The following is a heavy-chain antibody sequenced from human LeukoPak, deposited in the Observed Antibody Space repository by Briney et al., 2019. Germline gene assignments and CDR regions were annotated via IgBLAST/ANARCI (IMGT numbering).Heavy chain of an antibody. D-gene: IGHD6-6*01. CDR2: ISAYNGNT. J-gene: IGHJ6*03. CDR1: GGTFSSYA. Sequence: ASVKVSCKASGGTFSSYAISWVRQAPGQGLEWMGWISAYNGNTNYAQKLQGRVTMTTDTSTSTAYMELRSLRSDDTAVYYCARGGDSSSSYYYYYYYMDVWGKGTTVTVSS. V-gene: IGHV1-18*01. CDR3: ARGGDSSSSYYYYYYYMDV.